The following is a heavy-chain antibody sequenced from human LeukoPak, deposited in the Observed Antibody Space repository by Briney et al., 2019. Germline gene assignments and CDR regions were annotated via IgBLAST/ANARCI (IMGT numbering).Heavy chain of an antibody. V-gene: IGHV1-69*04. CDR3: AKDIVVVPAAIGSSNAFDI. CDR1: GGTFSSYA. D-gene: IGHD2-2*01. J-gene: IGHJ3*02. Sequence: ASVKVSCKASGGTFSSYAISWVRQAPGQGLEWMGRIIPILGIANYAQKFQGRVTITADKSTSTAYMELSSLRSEDTAVYYCAKDIVVVPAAIGSSNAFDIWGQGTMVTVSS. CDR2: IIPILGIA.